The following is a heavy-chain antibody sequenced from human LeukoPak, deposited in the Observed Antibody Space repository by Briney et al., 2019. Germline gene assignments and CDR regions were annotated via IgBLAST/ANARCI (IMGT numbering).Heavy chain of an antibody. Sequence: ASVKVSCKTSGYSENFYGITWVRQVAGQGLEWMGWISAYNGNTNYAQKLQGRVTMTTDTSTSTAYMELRSLRSDDTAVYYCARDGDYYDSSGYFSYYYYYMDVWGKGTTVTISS. CDR2: ISAYNGNT. CDR1: GYSENFYG. CDR3: ARDGDYYDSSGYFSYYYYYMDV. V-gene: IGHV1-18*01. J-gene: IGHJ6*03. D-gene: IGHD3-22*01.